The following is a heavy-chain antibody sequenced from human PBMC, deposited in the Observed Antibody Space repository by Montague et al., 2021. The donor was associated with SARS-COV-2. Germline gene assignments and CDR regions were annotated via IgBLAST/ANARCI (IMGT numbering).Heavy chain of an antibody. CDR1: GFTFTSFY. J-gene: IGHJ4*03. CDR3: AGAGVQDYGWYLSYFDH. Sequence: SLRLSCAASGFTFTSFYIYWVRQAPGKVLEWVAVISSDGSTKYFPALVRGRFTISRDRSLNTVFLQMNTLRPEDTAVYYCAGAGVQDYGWYLSYFDHWGQGTLVTVSS. V-gene: IGHV3-30*04. CDR2: ISSDGSTK. D-gene: IGHD6-19*01.